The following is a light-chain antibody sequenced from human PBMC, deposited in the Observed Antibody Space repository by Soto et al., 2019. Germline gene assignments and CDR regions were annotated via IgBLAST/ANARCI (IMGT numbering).Light chain of an antibody. J-gene: IGKJ1*01. Sequence: DIQMTQSPSTLSASVGDRVTITCRASQNINTDLVWYQQKPGKVPNLLIYHASSLVTGVPSRFSGSGSGTEFTLTISSLQPDDFAAYYCQQYSTLWTFGQGTKVEIK. CDR1: QNINTD. CDR2: HAS. CDR3: QQYSTLWT. V-gene: IGKV1-5*01.